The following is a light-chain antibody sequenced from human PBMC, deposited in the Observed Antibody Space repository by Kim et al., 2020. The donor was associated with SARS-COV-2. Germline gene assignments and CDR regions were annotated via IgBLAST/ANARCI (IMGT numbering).Light chain of an antibody. V-gene: IGLV3-21*04. J-gene: IGLJ2*01. Sequence: PGRTARITCGGNSIGSKSVYWYQQMPGQAPVLVISYDSDRPSGIPERFSGSNSGNTATLTISRVEAGDEADYYCQVWDSSSDHRVVFGGGTQLTVL. CDR3: QVWDSSSDHRVV. CDR1: SIGSKS. CDR2: YDS.